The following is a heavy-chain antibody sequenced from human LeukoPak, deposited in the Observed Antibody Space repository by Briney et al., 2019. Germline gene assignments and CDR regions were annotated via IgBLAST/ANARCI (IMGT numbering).Heavy chain of an antibody. CDR3: ARESVVPAALLGYYYYYMDV. CDR1: GFTFSSYS. J-gene: IGHJ6*03. V-gene: IGHV3-21*01. Sequence: GGSLRLSCAASGFTFSSYSMNWVRQAPGKGLEWVPSISSSSSYIYYADSVKGRFTISRDNAKNSLYLQMNSLRAEDTAVYYCARESVVPAALLGYYYYYMDVWGKGTTVTVSS. D-gene: IGHD2-2*01. CDR2: ISSSSSYI.